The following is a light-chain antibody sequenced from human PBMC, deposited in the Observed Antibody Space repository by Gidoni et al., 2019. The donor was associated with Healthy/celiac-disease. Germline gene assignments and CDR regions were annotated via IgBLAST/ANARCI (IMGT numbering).Light chain of an antibody. CDR3: QQYYSTPLT. J-gene: IGKJ4*01. Sequence: DIVMTQPPDSLAVSLGERATTNCKSSQSVLYTSNNKNYLAWYQQKPGQPPKLLISWASTRESGVPDRISGSGSGTDFTLTISSLQAEDVAVYYCQQYYSTPLTFXGXTKVEIK. V-gene: IGKV4-1*01. CDR1: QSVLYTSNNKNY. CDR2: WAS.